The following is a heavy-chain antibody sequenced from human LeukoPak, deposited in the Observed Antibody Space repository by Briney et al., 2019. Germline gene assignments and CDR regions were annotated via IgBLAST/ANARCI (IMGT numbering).Heavy chain of an antibody. CDR2: IYPGDSDT. J-gene: IGHJ4*02. CDR3: ARQGSYFDY. Sequence: PGESLQISCKGSGSIFTSYWIAWVRQLPGKGLEWMGIIYPGDSDTRYSPSFQGQVTISADKSISTAYLQWSSLKASDTAMYYCARQGSYFDYWAQGTLVTVSS. CDR1: GSIFTSYW. V-gene: IGHV5-51*01.